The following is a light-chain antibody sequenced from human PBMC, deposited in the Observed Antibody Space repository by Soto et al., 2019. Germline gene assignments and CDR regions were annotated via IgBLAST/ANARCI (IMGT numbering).Light chain of an antibody. J-gene: IGKJ1*01. Sequence: DIHMTQSPSTLSASVGDRVTITRRASQSISNRLAWYQQKPGEAPKVLIYDASSLQSGVSSRFSGSGSGTDFSLSINTLQPEDFATYYCQQGYSTPWTFGQGTKVDIK. V-gene: IGKV1-5*01. CDR1: QSISNR. CDR2: DAS. CDR3: QQGYSTPWT.